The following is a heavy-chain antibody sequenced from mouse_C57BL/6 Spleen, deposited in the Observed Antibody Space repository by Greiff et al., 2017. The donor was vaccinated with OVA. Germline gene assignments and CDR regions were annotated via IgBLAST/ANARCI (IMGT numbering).Heavy chain of an antibody. J-gene: IGHJ4*01. D-gene: IGHD2-3*01. V-gene: IGHV1-76*01. CDR1: GYTFTDYY. Sequence: VKLQESGAELVRPGASVKLSCKASGYTFTDYYINWVKQRPGQGLEWIARIYPGSGNTYYNEKFKGKATLTAEKSSSTAYMQLSSLTSEDSAVYFCARSYDGYPYYYAMDYWGQGTSVTVSS. CDR2: IYPGSGNT. CDR3: ARSYDGYPYYYAMDY.